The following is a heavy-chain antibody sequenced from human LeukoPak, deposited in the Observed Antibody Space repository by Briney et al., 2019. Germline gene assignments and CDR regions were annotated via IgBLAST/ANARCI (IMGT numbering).Heavy chain of an antibody. CDR2: ISYSGSS. J-gene: IGHJ4*02. Sequence: SETLSLTCTFSGGSISSNTCYWAWIRQPPGKGLEWIGTISYSGSSYYNPSLNSRVTISVDTSKNQFFLNLTSVTATDTALYYCARHGYYYSSGPLFDSWGQGTLVTVSS. V-gene: IGHV4-39*01. CDR1: GGSISSNTCY. D-gene: IGHD3-10*01. CDR3: ARHGYYYSSGPLFDS.